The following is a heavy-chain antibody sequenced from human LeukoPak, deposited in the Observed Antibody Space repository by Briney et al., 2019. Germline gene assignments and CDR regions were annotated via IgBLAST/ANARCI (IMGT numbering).Heavy chain of an antibody. Sequence: ASVEVSCKASGYTFTGYYMHWVRQAPGQGLEWMGWINPNSGGTNYAQKFQGRVTMTRDTSISTAYMELSRLRSDDTAVYYCAREGLPSSSVYYYYYMDVWGKGTTVTVSS. CDR2: INPNSGGT. D-gene: IGHD6-6*01. V-gene: IGHV1-2*02. J-gene: IGHJ6*03. CDR1: GYTFTGYY. CDR3: AREGLPSSSVYYYYYMDV.